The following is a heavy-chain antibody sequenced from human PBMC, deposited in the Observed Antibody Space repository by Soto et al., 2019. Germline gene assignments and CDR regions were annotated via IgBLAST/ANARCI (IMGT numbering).Heavy chain of an antibody. Sequence: PSETLSLTCGVSGGSIGGGGDSWSWIRQPPGKGLEWIGYIYHSGSTYYNPSLKSRVTISVDRSKNQFSLKLSSVTAADTAVYYCARVPDVWGQGTTVTVSS. J-gene: IGHJ6*02. V-gene: IGHV4-30-2*01. CDR2: IYHSGST. CDR3: ARVPDV. CDR1: GGSIGGGGDS.